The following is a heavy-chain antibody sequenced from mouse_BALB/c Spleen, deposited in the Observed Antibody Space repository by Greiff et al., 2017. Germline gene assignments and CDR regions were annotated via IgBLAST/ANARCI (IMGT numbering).Heavy chain of an antibody. J-gene: IGHJ4*01. Sequence: EVKVVESGGGLVKPGGSLKLSCAASGFTFSDYYMSWVRQTPEKRLEWVATISDGGSYTYYPDSVKGRFTISRDNAKYNLYLQMSSMKSEDTAMYYCARSSYYAMDYWGQGTSVTVSS. V-gene: IGHV5-4*02. CDR2: ISDGGSYT. CDR3: ARSSYYAMDY. CDR1: GFTFSDYY.